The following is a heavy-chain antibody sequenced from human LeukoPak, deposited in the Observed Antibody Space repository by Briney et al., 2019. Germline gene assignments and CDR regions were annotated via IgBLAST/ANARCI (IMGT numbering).Heavy chain of an antibody. CDR3: ARIAAAAFDY. D-gene: IGHD6-13*01. V-gene: IGHV4-59*08. J-gene: IGHJ4*02. CDR1: GGSISSYY. CDR2: IYYSGST. Sequence: SGTLCLTCTASGGSISSYYWSWIRQPPGKGLEWIGYIYYSGSTNYNPSLKSRVTISVDTSKNQFSLKLSSVTAADTAVYYCARIAAAAFDYWGQGTLVTVSS.